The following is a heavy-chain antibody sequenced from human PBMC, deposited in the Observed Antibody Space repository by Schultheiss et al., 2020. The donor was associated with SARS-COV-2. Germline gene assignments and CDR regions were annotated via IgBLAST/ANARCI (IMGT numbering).Heavy chain of an antibody. J-gene: IGHJ5*02. Sequence: GESLKISCAASGFTFSSYAMHWVRQAPGKGLEWVAVISYDGSNKYYPGSVKGRFTISRDNAKNSLYLQMNSLRAEDTAVYYCVKDPRRSAGWFDPWGQGTLVTVSS. CDR2: ISYDGSNK. CDR3: VKDPRRSAGWFDP. CDR1: GFTFSSYA. V-gene: IGHV3-30*04. D-gene: IGHD1-14*01.